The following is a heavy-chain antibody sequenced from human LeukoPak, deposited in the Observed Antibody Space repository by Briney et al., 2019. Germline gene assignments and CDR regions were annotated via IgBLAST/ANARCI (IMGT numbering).Heavy chain of an antibody. CDR2: ISSSGSTI. CDR1: GFTFSSYE. CDR3: ARDHGAVAGTNGFDY. V-gene: IGHV3-48*03. Sequence: PGGSLSLSCAASGFTFSSYEMNWVRQAPGKGLEWVSYISSSGSTIYYADSVKGRFTISRDNAKNSLYLQMNSLRAEDTAVYYCARDHGAVAGTNGFDYWGQGTLVTVSS. J-gene: IGHJ4*02. D-gene: IGHD6-19*01.